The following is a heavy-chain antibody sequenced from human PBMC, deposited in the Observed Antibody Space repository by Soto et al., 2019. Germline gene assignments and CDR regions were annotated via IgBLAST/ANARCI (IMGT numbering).Heavy chain of an antibody. CDR1: GYTFIRYG. D-gene: IGHD3-16*01. Sequence: QVRLVQSAAEVKEPGASVKVSCKASGYTFIRYGITWVRQAPGQGLEWMGWISAYNDYTNYAQKLQGRVTMTTDTSTSTVYMELRSLRSDDTAVYYCARGGYYDKVWAKMNYYGLDVWGQGTTVTVSS. CDR2: ISAYNDYT. J-gene: IGHJ6*02. V-gene: IGHV1-18*01. CDR3: ARGGYYDKVWAKMNYYGLDV.